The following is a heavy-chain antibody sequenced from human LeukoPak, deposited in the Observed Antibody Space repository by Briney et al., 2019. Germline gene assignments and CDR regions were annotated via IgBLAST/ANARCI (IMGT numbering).Heavy chain of an antibody. CDR3: ARDYSTTWSYGVDV. CDR1: GFTFRNYG. J-gene: IGHJ6*02. CDR2: IWHDESNK. V-gene: IGHV3-33*01. Sequence: GSLRLSCAASGFTFRNYGMHWVRQTPGKGLEWVAVIWHDESNKNYADSVKGRFTISRDNSKNTLYLQMNSLRAEDTAVYYCARDYSTTWSYGVDVWGQGTTVTVSS. D-gene: IGHD2-2*01.